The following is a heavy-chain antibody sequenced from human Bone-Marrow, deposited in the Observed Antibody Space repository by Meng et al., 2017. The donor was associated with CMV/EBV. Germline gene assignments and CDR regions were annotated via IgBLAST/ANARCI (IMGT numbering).Heavy chain of an antibody. Sequence: ASVKVSCKASGYTFTSYAMHWVRQAPGQRLEWMGWSNAGNGNTKYSQEFQGRVTITRDTSASTAYMELRSLRSDDTAVYYCARALPYYYGSGSYGPFDPWGQGTLVTFSS. CDR1: GYTFTSYA. J-gene: IGHJ5*02. CDR3: ARALPYYYGSGSYGPFDP. CDR2: SNAGNGNT. V-gene: IGHV1-3*02. D-gene: IGHD3-10*01.